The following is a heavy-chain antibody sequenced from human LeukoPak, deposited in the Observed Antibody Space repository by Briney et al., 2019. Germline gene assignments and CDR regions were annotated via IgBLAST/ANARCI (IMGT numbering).Heavy chain of an antibody. D-gene: IGHD5-18*01. V-gene: IGHV1-69*13. CDR2: IIPIFGTA. CDR3: ASRGYSYGYGDY. CDR1: GGTFSSYA. Sequence: ASVKVSCKASGGTFSSYAISWVRQAPGQGLEWMGGIIPIFGTANYAQKFQGRVTITADESTSTAYMELSSLRSEDTAVYYCASRGYSYGYGDYWGQGTLVTVSS. J-gene: IGHJ4*02.